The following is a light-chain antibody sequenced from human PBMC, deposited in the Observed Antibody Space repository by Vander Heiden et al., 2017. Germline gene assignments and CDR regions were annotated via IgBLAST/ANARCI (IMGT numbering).Light chain of an antibody. CDR3: SSYAGSNNFV. V-gene: IGLV2-8*01. CDR2: EVS. J-gene: IGLJ1*01. Sequence: QSALTQPPSASASPGQSVTISCTGTSSDVGGYNYVSWYQQHPAKAPKLMIYEVSKRPSGVPDRFSGSKSGNTASLTVSGLQAEDEADYYCSSYAGSNNFVFGTGTKVTGL. CDR1: SSDVGGYNY.